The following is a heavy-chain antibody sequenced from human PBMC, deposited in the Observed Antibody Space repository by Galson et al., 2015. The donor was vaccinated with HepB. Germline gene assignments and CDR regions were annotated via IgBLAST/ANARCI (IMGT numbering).Heavy chain of an antibody. Sequence: SVKVSCKASGYTFTSYAMHWVRQAPGQRLEWMGWINAGNGNTKYSQKFQGRVTITRDTSASTAYMELSSLRSEDTAVYYCAREYGSSWYFSEYEYFQHWGQGTLVTVSS. J-gene: IGHJ1*01. CDR1: GYTFTSYA. CDR2: INAGNGNT. CDR3: AREYGSSWYFSEYEYFQH. V-gene: IGHV1-3*01. D-gene: IGHD6-13*01.